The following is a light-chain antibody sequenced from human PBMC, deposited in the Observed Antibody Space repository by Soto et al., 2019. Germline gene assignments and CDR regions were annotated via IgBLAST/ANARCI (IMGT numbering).Light chain of an antibody. CDR3: CSYAGRYTWV. Sequence: QSVLTQPRSVSGSPGQSVTISCPGTSSDVGGYHYVSWYQQHPGKAPKLMLYDVSKRPSGVPDRFAGSKSGNTASLTISGLQAEDEADYYCCSYAGRYTWVFGVGTKLTVL. V-gene: IGLV2-11*01. CDR2: DVS. J-gene: IGLJ2*01. CDR1: SSDVGGYHY.